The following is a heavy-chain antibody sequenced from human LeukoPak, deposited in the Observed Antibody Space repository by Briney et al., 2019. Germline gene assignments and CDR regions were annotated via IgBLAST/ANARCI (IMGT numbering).Heavy chain of an antibody. J-gene: IGHJ4*02. D-gene: IGHD4-11*01. CDR2: IYYSGST. V-gene: IGHV4-39*07. Sequence: SETLSLTCTVSGGSISSSTYYWGWIRQPPGKGLEWIGSIYYSGSTYYNPSLKSRVTISVDTSKNQFSLKLSSVTAADTAVYYCARDGIEDYSNYDHYFDYWGQGTLVTVSS. CDR3: ARDGIEDYSNYDHYFDY. CDR1: GGSISSSTYY.